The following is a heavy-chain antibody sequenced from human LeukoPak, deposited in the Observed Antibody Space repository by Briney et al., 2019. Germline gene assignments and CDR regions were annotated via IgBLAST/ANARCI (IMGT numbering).Heavy chain of an antibody. CDR1: GGTFSSYA. J-gene: IGHJ5*02. V-gene: IGHV1-69*13. D-gene: IGHD4-17*01. CDR3: ARTATVTTGGLGWFDP. Sequence: SVKVSCKASGGTFSSYAISWVRQAPGQGLEWMGGIIPIFGTANYAQKFQGRVTITADESTSTAYMELSSLRSEDTAVYYCARTATVTTGGLGWFDPWGQGTLVTVSS. CDR2: IIPIFGTA.